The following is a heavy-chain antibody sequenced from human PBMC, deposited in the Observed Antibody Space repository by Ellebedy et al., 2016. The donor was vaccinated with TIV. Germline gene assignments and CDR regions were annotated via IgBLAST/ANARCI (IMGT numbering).Heavy chain of an antibody. CDR3: ARGTPLLAYDSSGYSPSFDY. CDR1: GGSFSGYY. CDR2: INHSGST. D-gene: IGHD3-22*01. Sequence: SETLSLXXAVYGGSFSGYYWSWIRQPPGKGLEWIGEINHSGSTNYNPSLKSRVTISVDTSKNQFSLKLSSVTAAHTAVYYCARGTPLLAYDSSGYSPSFDYWGQGTLVTVSS. V-gene: IGHV4-34*01. J-gene: IGHJ4*02.